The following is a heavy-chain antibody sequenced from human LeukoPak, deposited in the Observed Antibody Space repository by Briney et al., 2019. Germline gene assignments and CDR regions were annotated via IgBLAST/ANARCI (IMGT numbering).Heavy chain of an antibody. CDR1: GGSISSYY. D-gene: IGHD3-10*01. CDR2: IYYSGST. V-gene: IGHV4-59*01. Sequence: SETLSLTCTVSGGSISSYYWSWIRQPPGKGLEWIGYIYYSGSTNYNPSLKSRVTISVDTSKNQFSLKLSSVTVADTAVYYCARGYGSDAFDIWGQGTMVTVSS. J-gene: IGHJ3*02. CDR3: ARGYGSDAFDI.